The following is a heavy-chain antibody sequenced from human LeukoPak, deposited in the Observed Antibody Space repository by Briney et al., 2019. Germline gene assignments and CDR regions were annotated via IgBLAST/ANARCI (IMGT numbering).Heavy chain of an antibody. CDR2: IIPILGIA. D-gene: IGHD3-10*01. CDR1: GYTFTSYG. Sequence: GASVKVSCKASGYTFTSYGISWVRQAPGQGLEWMGRIIPILGIANYAQKFQGRVTITADKSTSTAYMELSSLRSEDTAVYYCASLVNYYGSGSSTVDYWGQGTLVTVSS. J-gene: IGHJ4*02. CDR3: ASLVNYYGSGSSTVDY. V-gene: IGHV1-69*04.